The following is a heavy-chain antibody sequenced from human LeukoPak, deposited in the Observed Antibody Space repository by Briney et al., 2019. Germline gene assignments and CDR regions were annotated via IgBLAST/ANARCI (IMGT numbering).Heavy chain of an antibody. CDR2: IYHTGIT. Sequence: SETLSLTCTVSGGSVSSGSHYYNWIRQHPERCLEWIGYIYHTGITSYNPSLRSRVTMSVDTSMNQVSLKLNSLTAADTAVYYCAASSGVTLGRFWGQGFLVTVSS. CDR3: AASSGVTLGRF. J-gene: IGHJ4*02. D-gene: IGHD4/OR15-4a*01. CDR1: GGSVSSGSHY. V-gene: IGHV4-31*03.